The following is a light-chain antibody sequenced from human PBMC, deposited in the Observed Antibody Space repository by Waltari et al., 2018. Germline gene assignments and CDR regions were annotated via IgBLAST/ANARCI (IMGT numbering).Light chain of an antibody. CDR2: DFS. Sequence: QSALTQPASVSGSPGQSITISCTGTSSDVGCYKYVSWYQQQPGKAPKLMIYDFSRRPSGVSNRFAGSKSGNTASLTISGLQAEDEADYYCTSYTSSPSWVFGGGTKLTVL. V-gene: IGLV2-14*01. J-gene: IGLJ3*02. CDR3: TSYTSSPSWV. CDR1: SSDVGCYKY.